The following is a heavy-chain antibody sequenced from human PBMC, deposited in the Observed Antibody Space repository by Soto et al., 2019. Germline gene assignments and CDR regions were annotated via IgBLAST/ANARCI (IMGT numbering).Heavy chain of an antibody. J-gene: IGHJ3*01. CDR2: IYFSGTT. D-gene: IGHD4-17*01. V-gene: IGHV4-31*03. CDR1: GGSISSGDSY. Sequence: TRSLACPVSGGSISSGDSYWTWIRQHPRKCLEWIGYIYFSGTTTYNPSLKSRLSISIHTSKNKFSLKLNSVTAADTAIYSCARDDYAGNSSSLDVWGEGTIVAVS. CDR3: ARDDYAGNSSSLDV.